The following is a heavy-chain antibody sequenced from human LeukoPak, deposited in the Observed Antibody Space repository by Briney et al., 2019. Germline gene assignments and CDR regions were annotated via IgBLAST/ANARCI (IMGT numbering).Heavy chain of an antibody. CDR3: ARTNYDFWSGYPRPHWYFDL. D-gene: IGHD3-3*01. V-gene: IGHV3-11*01. CDR1: GFTFSDYY. CDR2: ISSSGSTI. J-gene: IGHJ2*01. Sequence: GGSLRLSCAASGFTFSDYYMSWIRQAPGKGLEWVSYISSSGSTIYYADSVKGRFTIPRDNAKNSLYLQMNSLRAEDTAVYYCARTNYDFWSGYPRPHWYFDLWGRGTLVTVSS.